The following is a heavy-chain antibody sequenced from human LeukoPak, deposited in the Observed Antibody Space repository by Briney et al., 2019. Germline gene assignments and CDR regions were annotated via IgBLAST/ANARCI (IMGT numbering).Heavy chain of an antibody. V-gene: IGHV3-23*01. CDR2: ITGSGGST. Sequence: GGSLRLSCAASGYSFSSYAMNWVRQAPGEGLEWLSGITGSGGSTYYADSVKGRFTISRDNSKDTLYLQMNSLRAEDTAVYYCAKGLTSGWSVDAFDMWGQGTMVTVSS. J-gene: IGHJ3*02. D-gene: IGHD6-19*01. CDR1: GYSFSSYA. CDR3: AKGLTSGWSVDAFDM.